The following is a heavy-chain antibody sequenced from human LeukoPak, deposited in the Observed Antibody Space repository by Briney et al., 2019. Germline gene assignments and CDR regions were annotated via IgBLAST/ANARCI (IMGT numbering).Heavy chain of an antibody. J-gene: IGHJ5*02. CDR3: ARHSGSGSLSRPFDP. V-gene: IGHV4-39*02. D-gene: IGHD3-10*01. CDR1: GDPVTSGGFY. CDR2: VYYTGST. Sequence: PSETLSLTCTVSGDPVTSGGFYWAWLRQPPGKGLEWIATVYYTGSTYYNPSLKSRVTISIDTSKNHFSLKLRSVVAPDTAVYYCARHSGSGSLSRPFDPWGQGTLVTVSS.